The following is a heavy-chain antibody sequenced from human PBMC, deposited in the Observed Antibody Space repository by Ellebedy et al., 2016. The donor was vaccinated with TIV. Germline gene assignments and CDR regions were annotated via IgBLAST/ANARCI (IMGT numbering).Heavy chain of an antibody. J-gene: IGHJ4*02. Sequence: GESLKISCAASGFTFITYGMHWVRQAPGKGLEWVALISYDGSNKFYADSVKGRFTISRDNSKNTLSLQMNSLRAEDTAVYYCAQGYGTYFLQYYFDNWGQGTRVTVSS. V-gene: IGHV3-30*18. CDR2: ISYDGSNK. CDR1: GFTFITYG. CDR3: AQGYGTYFLQYYFDN. D-gene: IGHD1-26*01.